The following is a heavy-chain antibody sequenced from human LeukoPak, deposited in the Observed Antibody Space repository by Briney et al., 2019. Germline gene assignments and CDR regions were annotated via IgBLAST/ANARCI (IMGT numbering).Heavy chain of an antibody. CDR1: GFTFSSYS. D-gene: IGHD3-16*01. Sequence: GGSLRLSCAASGFTFSSYSMNWVRQAPGKGLEWVSSISSSSYIYYADSVKGRFTISRDNAKNSLYLQMNSLRAEDTAVYYCARDARGGWSGFDAFDIWGQGTMVTVSS. J-gene: IGHJ3*02. CDR3: ARDARGGWSGFDAFDI. CDR2: ISSSSYI. V-gene: IGHV3-21*01.